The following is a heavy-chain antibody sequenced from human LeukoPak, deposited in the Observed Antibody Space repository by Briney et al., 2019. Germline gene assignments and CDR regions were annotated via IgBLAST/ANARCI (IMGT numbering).Heavy chain of an antibody. Sequence: GGSLRLSCAASGFTFSNYWMHWGREAPGKGGVWVSRVDSDGNSTIYADSVKGRFTISSDNAKNTLYLQMNSLRAEDTAVYYCARGYCNGSSCYRPFDYWGQGTLVTVSS. D-gene: IGHD2-15*01. J-gene: IGHJ4*02. CDR3: ARGYCNGSSCYRPFDY. CDR1: GFTFSNYW. CDR2: VDSDGNST. V-gene: IGHV3-74*01.